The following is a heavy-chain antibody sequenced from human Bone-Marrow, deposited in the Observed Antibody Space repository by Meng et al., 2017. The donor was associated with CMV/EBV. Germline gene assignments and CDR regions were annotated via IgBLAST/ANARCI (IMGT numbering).Heavy chain of an antibody. CDR3: ARDPGGWWFDP. V-gene: IGHV3-21*01. Sequence: EVQLVDAGGGMVKLGGFRRLSCAASGFTFSSYSSNWVRQAPGKGLEWVSSISSSSSYIYYADSVKGRFTISRDNAKNSLYLQMNSLRAEDTAVYYCARDPGGWWFDPWSQGTLGTVSS. J-gene: IGHJ5*02. CDR1: GFTFSSYS. CDR2: ISSSSSYI. D-gene: IGHD1-14*01.